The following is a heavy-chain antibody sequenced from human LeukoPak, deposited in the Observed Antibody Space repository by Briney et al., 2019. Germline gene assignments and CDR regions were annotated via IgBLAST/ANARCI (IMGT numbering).Heavy chain of an antibody. V-gene: IGHV4-61*02. CDR1: GGSISSGSYY. D-gene: IGHD3-10*01. Sequence: SETLSLTCTVSGGSISSGSYYWSWIRQPAGKGLEWIGRIYTSGSTNYNPSLKSRVTISVDTSKDQFSLKLSSVTAADTAVYYCARSGAYYYGSGSYDYWGQGTLVTVSS. CDR2: IYTSGST. CDR3: ARSGAYYYGSGSYDY. J-gene: IGHJ4*02.